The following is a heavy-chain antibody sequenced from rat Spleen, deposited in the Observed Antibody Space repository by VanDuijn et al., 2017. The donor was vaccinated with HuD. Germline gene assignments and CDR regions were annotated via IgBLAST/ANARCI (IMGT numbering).Heavy chain of an antibody. Sequence: QVQLKESGPGLVQPSQTLSLTCTVSGFSLTSHHVTWVRQPPGKGLEWMGVIWIGGTTTYSSLLKSRLNITRDTSRSQVFLKMNSLQTEDTAIYFCTREGHTMDRATYWFTYWGQGTLVTGSS. CDR3: TREGHTMDRATYWFTY. J-gene: IGHJ3*01. CDR2: IWIGGTT. CDR1: GFSLTSHH. V-gene: IGHV2-43*01. D-gene: IGHD1-9*01.